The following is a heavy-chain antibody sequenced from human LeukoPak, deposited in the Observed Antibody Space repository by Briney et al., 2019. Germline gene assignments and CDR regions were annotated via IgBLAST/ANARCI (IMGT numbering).Heavy chain of an antibody. D-gene: IGHD4-23*01. CDR1: GFTLSSYE. Sequence: GGSLRLSCGASGFTLSSYEMNWVRQAPGKGLEWLSNISSSGSTIHYADSVKGRFTVSRDNAKNSLYLQMNSLRAEDTAVYYCAREMGGNALDYWGQGTLVTVSS. V-gene: IGHV3-48*03. CDR2: ISSSGSTI. CDR3: AREMGGNALDY. J-gene: IGHJ4*02.